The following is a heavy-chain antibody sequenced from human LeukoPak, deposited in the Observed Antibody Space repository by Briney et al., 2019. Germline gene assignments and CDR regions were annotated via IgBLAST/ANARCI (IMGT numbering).Heavy chain of an antibody. CDR2: IYYTGST. J-gene: IGHJ4*02. Sequence: PSETLSLTCTVSGGSISNYYWNWIRQSPGKGLEWIGYIYYTGSTSYNPSLKSRVTISVDTSKNQFSLKLTSVTAADTAVYYCARHGTAGIWGQGTLVTVSS. D-gene: IGHD6-13*01. CDR1: GGSISNYY. CDR3: ARHGTAGI. V-gene: IGHV4-59*08.